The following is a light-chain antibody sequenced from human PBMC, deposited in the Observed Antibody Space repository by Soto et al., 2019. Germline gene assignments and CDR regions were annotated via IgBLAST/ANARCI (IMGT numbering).Light chain of an antibody. Sequence: EIVMTQSPATLSVSPGERATLSCRASQSVSSNLSWYQQKPGQVPRLLIYGASTRATGIPARISGSGSGTASTLSISSLQSEGFTVYYCQQYNNWPPTFGPVNKVYIK. J-gene: IGKJ3*01. V-gene: IGKV3-15*01. CDR2: GAS. CDR3: QQYNNWPPT. CDR1: QSVSSN.